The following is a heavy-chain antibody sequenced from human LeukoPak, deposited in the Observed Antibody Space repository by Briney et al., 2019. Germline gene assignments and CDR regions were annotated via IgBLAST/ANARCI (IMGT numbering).Heavy chain of an antibody. CDR3: ARGVGGDRDY. CDR1: GFTFSSSW. Sequence: GGSPRLSCAASGFTFSSSWMHWVRQAPGKGLVWVSRINPDESITSLADSVKGRFTISRDNAKNTVYLQMNSLRAEDTAVYYCARGVGGDRDYWGQGTLVTVSS. D-gene: IGHD2-21*02. CDR2: INPDESIT. J-gene: IGHJ4*02. V-gene: IGHV3-74*01.